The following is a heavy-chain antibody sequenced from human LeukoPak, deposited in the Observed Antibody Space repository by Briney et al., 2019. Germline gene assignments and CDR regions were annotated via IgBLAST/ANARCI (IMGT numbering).Heavy chain of an antibody. CDR1: GFTFSSYA. V-gene: IGHV3-23*01. Sequence: GGSLRLSCAASGFTFSSYAMSWVRQAPGKGLEWVSAISGSGRSTYYADSVKGRFTISRDNSKNTLYLQMNSLRAEDTAVYYCAKAPAYYYGSGSFLAYWGQGTLVTVSS. CDR3: AKAPAYYYGSGSFLAY. D-gene: IGHD3-10*01. CDR2: ISGSGRST. J-gene: IGHJ4*02.